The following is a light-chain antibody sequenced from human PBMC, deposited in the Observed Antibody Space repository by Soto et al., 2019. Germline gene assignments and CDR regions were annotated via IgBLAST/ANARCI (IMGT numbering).Light chain of an antibody. J-gene: IGLJ2*01. CDR2: EVS. V-gene: IGLV2-14*01. Sequence: QSVLTQPASVSGSPGQSITICCTGTSSDIGNYDFVSWYQQVPGTAPKAMIYEVSSRPSGVSNRFSGSKSGNTASLTISGLQAEDGAYYYCISYTSSTSFLLFGGGTKLTVL. CDR3: ISYTSSTSFLL. CDR1: SSDIGNYDF.